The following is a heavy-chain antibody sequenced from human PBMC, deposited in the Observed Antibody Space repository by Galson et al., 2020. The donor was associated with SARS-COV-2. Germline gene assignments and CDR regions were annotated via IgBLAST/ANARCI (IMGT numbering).Heavy chain of an antibody. CDR1: GYTFTSFG. CDR3: ARDPHLTMEVEVLSDDAFDI. D-gene: IGHD3-22*01. J-gene: IGHJ3*02. Sequence: ASVKVSCKASGYTFTSFGVSWVRQAPGQGLEWMGWISGNNGNTNYEQKFQDRVTMTTDTSTNTAYMELRSLRSDDTAVYYCARDPHLTMEVEVLSDDAFDIWGQGTLVTVSS. V-gene: IGHV1-18*01. CDR2: ISGNNGNT.